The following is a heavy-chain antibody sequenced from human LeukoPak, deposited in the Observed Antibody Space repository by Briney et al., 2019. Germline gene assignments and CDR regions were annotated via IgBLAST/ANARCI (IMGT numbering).Heavy chain of an antibody. V-gene: IGHV1-24*01. D-gene: IGHD3-10*01. Sequence: ASVKVSCKVSGYTLTKLSMHWVRQAPGKGLEWMGGFDPEDGEAIYAQKFQGRVTMTEDTSTDTAYMELSSLRSEDTAVYYCATDLRHGSGIYLAGDWFDPWGQGTLVTVSS. CDR2: FDPEDGEA. CDR1: GYTLTKLS. J-gene: IGHJ5*02. CDR3: ATDLRHGSGIYLAGDWFDP.